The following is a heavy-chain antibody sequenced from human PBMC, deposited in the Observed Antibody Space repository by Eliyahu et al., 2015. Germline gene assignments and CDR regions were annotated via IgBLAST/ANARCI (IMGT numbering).Heavy chain of an antibody. CDR3: ARDKGLGLMSAYNHYGMDV. J-gene: IGHJ6*02. Sequence: QVQLVESGGGLVKPGGSVRLSCAASGFTFXSXXYMGWIRQAPGKGLEGVSYISDTGSTIYYADSVKGRFXIXRDNAKNSLYLQMSSLRAEDTAVYYCARDKGLGLMSAYNHYGMDVWGQGTTVTVSS. V-gene: IGHV3-11*01. CDR1: GFTFXSXXY. D-gene: IGHD2-8*01. CDR2: ISDTGSTI.